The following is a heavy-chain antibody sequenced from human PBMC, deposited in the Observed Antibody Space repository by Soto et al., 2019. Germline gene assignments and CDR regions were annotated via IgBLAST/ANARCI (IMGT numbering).Heavy chain of an antibody. V-gene: IGHV4-31*11. CDR1: DGSVSIDPFY. Sequence: PSETLSLTCAVSDGSVSIDPFYWTWIRQHPGKGLEVIGYTYDKGNTYYHPSLNRRATISIETSKNQFSLRLDSVTAADTAVYYCARSGYSSSGFDHWGQGTLVTVSS. D-gene: IGHD6-13*01. CDR2: TYDKGNT. J-gene: IGHJ4*01. CDR3: ARSGYSSSGFDH.